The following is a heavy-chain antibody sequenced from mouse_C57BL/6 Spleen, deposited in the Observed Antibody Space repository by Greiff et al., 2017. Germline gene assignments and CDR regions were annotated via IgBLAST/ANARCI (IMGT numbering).Heavy chain of an antibody. CDR3: ARDSNYGDWYFDV. CDR2: ISSGSSTI. J-gene: IGHJ1*03. V-gene: IGHV5-17*01. Sequence: EVQVVESGGGLVKPGGSLKLSCAASGFTFSDYGMHWVRQAPEKGLEWVAYISSGSSTIYYADTVKGRFTISRDNAKNTLFLQMTSLRSEDTAMYYCARDSNYGDWYFDVWGTGTTVTVSS. D-gene: IGHD2-5*01. CDR1: GFTFSDYG.